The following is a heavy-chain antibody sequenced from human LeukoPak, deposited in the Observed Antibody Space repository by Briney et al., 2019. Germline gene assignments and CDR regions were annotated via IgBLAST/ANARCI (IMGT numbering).Heavy chain of an antibody. CDR2: IYPRDGST. CDR1: GYTFTSNY. Sequence: ASVKVSCKASGYTFTSNYIHWVRQAPGQGREWMGMIYPRDGSTSYAQKFQGRGTLTRDTSTSTVHMELSGLRSEDTAVYYCARDQEGFDYWGQGTLVTVSS. J-gene: IGHJ4*02. CDR3: ARDQEGFDY. V-gene: IGHV1-46*01.